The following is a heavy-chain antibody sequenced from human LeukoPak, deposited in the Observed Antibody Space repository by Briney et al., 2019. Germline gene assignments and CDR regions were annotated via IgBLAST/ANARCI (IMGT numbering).Heavy chain of an antibody. Sequence: WASVKVSCKASGYTFTSYYIEWVRQAPGQGLEWMGIINPSGGSTSYAQKFQGRVTMTRDTSTSTVYMELSSLRSEDTAVYYCARDQFPEDTAMVTYYYYYGMDVWGQGTTVTVS. CDR3: ARDQFPEDTAMVTYYYYYGMDV. D-gene: IGHD5-18*01. CDR1: GYTFTSYY. V-gene: IGHV1-46*01. CDR2: INPSGGST. J-gene: IGHJ6*02.